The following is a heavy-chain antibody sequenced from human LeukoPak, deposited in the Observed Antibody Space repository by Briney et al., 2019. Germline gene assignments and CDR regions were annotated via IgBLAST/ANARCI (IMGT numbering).Heavy chain of an antibody. CDR1: GFTFSSYS. CDR2: ISSSSSYT. J-gene: IGHJ4*02. V-gene: IGHV3-21*05. D-gene: IGHD4-23*01. CDR3: ASGKGFLDY. Sequence: GGSLRLSCAASGFTFSSYSMNWVRQAPGKGLEWVSYISSSSSYTNYADSVKGRFTISRDNAKNSLYLQMNSLRAEDTAVYYCASGKGFLDYWGQGTLVTVSS.